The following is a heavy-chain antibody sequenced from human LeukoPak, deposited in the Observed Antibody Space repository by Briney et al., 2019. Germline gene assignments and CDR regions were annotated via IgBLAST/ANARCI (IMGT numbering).Heavy chain of an antibody. V-gene: IGHV1-8*01. D-gene: IGHD3-22*01. CDR1: GYSLSTYD. Sequence: GASVTVSCTASGYSLSTYDINWVRQAPGQGLEWLGWMRPRKSDTGYGRKFQDRVTLTWNISTDTAYMELSSLTPEDTAVYFCARGPPEDTSSGYWGQGALVTVSS. CDR3: ARGPPEDTSSGY. CDR2: MRPRKSDT. J-gene: IGHJ4*02.